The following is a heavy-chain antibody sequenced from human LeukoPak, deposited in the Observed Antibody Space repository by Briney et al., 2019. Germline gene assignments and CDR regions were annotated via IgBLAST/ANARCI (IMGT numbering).Heavy chain of an antibody. J-gene: IGHJ4*02. CDR3: ARYRLRYFDRLESSPFDY. D-gene: IGHD3-9*01. V-gene: IGHV3-23*01. Sequence: GGSLRLSCAASGFTFSSYAMSWVRQAPGKGLEWVSAISGSGGSTYYADSVKGRFTISRDNSKNSLYLQMNSLRAEDTAVYYCARYRLRYFDRLESSPFDYWGQGTLVTVSS. CDR1: GFTFSSYA. CDR2: ISGSGGST.